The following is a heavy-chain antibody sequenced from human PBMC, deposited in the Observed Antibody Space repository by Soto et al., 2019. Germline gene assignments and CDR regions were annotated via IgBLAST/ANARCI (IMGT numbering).Heavy chain of an antibody. Sequence: SVKVSCKASGGTLSSYASSWVRQAPGQGLEWMGGIIPIFGTANYAQKFQGRVTITADESTSTAYMELSSLRSEDTAVYYCARERASQLWFGELLSYYGMDVWGQGTTVTVSS. CDR2: IIPIFGTA. V-gene: IGHV1-69*13. D-gene: IGHD3-10*01. CDR3: ARERASQLWFGELLSYYGMDV. CDR1: GGTLSSYA. J-gene: IGHJ6*02.